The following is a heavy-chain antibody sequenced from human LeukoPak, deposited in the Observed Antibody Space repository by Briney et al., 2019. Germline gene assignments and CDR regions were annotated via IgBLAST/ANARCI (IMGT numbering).Heavy chain of an antibody. D-gene: IGHD6-6*01. J-gene: IGHJ4*02. CDR1: GYSFTSYW. Sequence: GESLQISCKGSGYSFTSYWISWVRQMPGKGLEWMGRIDPSDSYTNYSPSFQGHVTISADKSISTAYLQWSSLKASDTAMYYCASQSIAARHFDYWGQGTLVTVSS. CDR3: ASQSIAARHFDY. CDR2: IDPSDSYT. V-gene: IGHV5-10-1*01.